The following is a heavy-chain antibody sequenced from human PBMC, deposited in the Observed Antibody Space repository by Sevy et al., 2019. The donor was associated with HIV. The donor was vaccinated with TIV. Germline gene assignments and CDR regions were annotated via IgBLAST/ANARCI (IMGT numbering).Heavy chain of an antibody. V-gene: IGHV3-21*01. Sequence: GGSLRLSCAASGFAFSSYSMNWVCQAPGKGLESVSSISSSSSYIYYADSVKGRFTISRDNAKNSLYLQMNSLRAEDTAVYYCARDGTYGLANYGMDVWGQGTTVTVSS. CDR2: ISSSSSYI. J-gene: IGHJ6*02. CDR1: GFAFSSYS. CDR3: ARDGTYGLANYGMDV. D-gene: IGHD1-26*01.